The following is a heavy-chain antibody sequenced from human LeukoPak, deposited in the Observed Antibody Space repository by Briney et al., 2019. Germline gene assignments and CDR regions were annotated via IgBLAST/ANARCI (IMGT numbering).Heavy chain of an antibody. J-gene: IGHJ4*02. CDR2: ISGSGGGT. V-gene: IGHV3-23*01. CDR3: VKFRGQLLSSYYFDY. CDR1: GFTFTTYA. Sequence: GGSLRLSCAASGFTFTTYAMSWVRQAPGKGLKWVSTISGSGGGTYYADSVKGRFTISRDNSKNTLYLQMNSLRGEDTAVYYCVKFRGQLLSSYYFDYWGQGTLVTVSS. D-gene: IGHD2-2*01.